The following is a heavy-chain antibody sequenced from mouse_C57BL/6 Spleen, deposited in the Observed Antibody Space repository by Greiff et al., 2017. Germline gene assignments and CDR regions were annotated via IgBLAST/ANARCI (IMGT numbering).Heavy chain of an antibody. V-gene: IGHV5-17*01. J-gene: IGHJ4*01. CDR1: GLTFSDYG. Sequence: EVMLVESGGGLVKPGGSLKLSCAASGLTFSDYGLHWVRQAPEKGLEWVAYISSGCSTIYYADTVKGRFTISRENAKNTLFLQMTSLGSEDTAMYYCARRGYYDPSMDYWGQGTSVTVSS. D-gene: IGHD1-1*02. CDR3: ARRGYYDPSMDY. CDR2: ISSGCSTI.